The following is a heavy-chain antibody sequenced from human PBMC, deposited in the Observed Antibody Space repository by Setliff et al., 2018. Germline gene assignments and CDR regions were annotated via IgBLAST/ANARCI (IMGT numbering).Heavy chain of an antibody. CDR3: ARLSASVVSPVDH. CDR1: GYTFIGYY. J-gene: IGHJ4*02. V-gene: IGHV1-2*02. CDR2: INPNTGGT. Sequence: ASVKVSCKTSGYTFIGYYVHWVRQAPGRGLEWMGWINPNTGGTNYAQKFQGRVTVTSDTSISTAYLTLTSLRSDDTAIYYCARLSASVVSPVDHRGQGTLVTVSS.